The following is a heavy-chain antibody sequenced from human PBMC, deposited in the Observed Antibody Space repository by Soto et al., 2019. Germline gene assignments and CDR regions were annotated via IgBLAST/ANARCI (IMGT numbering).Heavy chain of an antibody. CDR2: ISGSGGST. CDR3: AKETTYDFWSGESNWFDP. D-gene: IGHD3-3*01. J-gene: IGHJ5*02. CDR1: GFTFSSYA. Sequence: EVQLLESGGGLVQPGGSLRLSCAASGFTFSSYAMSWVRQAPGKGLXXVSAISGSGGSTYYADSVKGRFTISRDNSKNTLYLQMNSLRAEDTAVYYCAKETTYDFWSGESNWFDPWGQGTLVTVSS. V-gene: IGHV3-23*01.